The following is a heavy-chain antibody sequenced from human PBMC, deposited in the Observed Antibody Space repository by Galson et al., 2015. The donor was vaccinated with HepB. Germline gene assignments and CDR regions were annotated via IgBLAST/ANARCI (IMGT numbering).Heavy chain of an antibody. J-gene: IGHJ6*04. CDR1: GFSFSSYA. CDR3: APRGIPVE. V-gene: IGHV3-23*01. Sequence: SLRLSCAASGFSFSSYAMAWVRQAPGKGLEWVSVIGGSGVHYTDSVKGRFTISRDDSKNTLYRQMDSLRADDTDVYHCAPRGIPVEWGKGTTVTVSS. CDR2: IGGSGV. D-gene: IGHD6-19*01.